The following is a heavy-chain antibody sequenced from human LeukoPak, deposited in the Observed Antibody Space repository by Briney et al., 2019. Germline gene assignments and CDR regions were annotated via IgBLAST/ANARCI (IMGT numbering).Heavy chain of an antibody. D-gene: IGHD1-26*01. J-gene: IGHJ4*02. V-gene: IGHV4-34*01. CDR2: INHSGST. Sequence: GSLRLSCAASGFTFSSYAMSWIRQPPGKGLEWIGEINHSGSTNYNPSLKSRVTISVDTSKNQFSLKLSSVTAADTAVYYCARVSSGSYYFIDYWGQGTLVTVSS. CDR1: GFTFSSYA. CDR3: ARVSSGSYYFIDY.